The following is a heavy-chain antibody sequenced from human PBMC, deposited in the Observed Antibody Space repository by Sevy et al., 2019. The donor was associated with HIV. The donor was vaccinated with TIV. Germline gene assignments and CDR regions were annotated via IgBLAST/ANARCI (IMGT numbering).Heavy chain of an antibody. CDR3: ARHCSGTSCSHAFDI. Sequence: SETLSLTCAVYGGSFSGDYWSWIRQPPGKGLEWIGEINHSGSTNYNPSLKSRVTISVDTSKNHSSLKLSSVTAADTAVYYCARHCSGTSCSHAFDIWGQGTVVTVSS. D-gene: IGHD2-2*01. J-gene: IGHJ3*02. CDR1: GGSFSGDY. V-gene: IGHV4-34*01. CDR2: INHSGST.